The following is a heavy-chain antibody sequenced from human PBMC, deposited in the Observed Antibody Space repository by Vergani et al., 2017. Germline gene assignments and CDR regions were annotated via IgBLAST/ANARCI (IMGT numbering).Heavy chain of an antibody. J-gene: IGHJ4*02. CDR1: GFTFSSYA. Sequence: EVQLLESGGGLVKPGGSLRLSCAASGFTFSSYAMSWVRQAPGKGLEWVSAISGSGGSTYYADSVKGRFTISRDNSKNTLYLQMNSLRAEDTAVYYCAKAPYGSGSYYKGGGYFDYWGQGTLVTVSS. CDR2: ISGSGGST. CDR3: AKAPYGSGSYYKGGGYFDY. V-gene: IGHV3-23*01. D-gene: IGHD3-10*01.